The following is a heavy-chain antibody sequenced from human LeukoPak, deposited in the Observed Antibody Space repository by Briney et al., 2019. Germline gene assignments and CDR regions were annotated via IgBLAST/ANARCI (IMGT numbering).Heavy chain of an antibody. CDR1: GYMFSSYG. D-gene: IGHD2-2*01. CDR3: ARDDIVVVPAAGYYYYGMDV. V-gene: IGHV1-18*01. J-gene: IGHJ6*02. Sequence: ASVRVSCKASGYMFSSYGITWVRQAPGQGLEWMGWVTTYNGNTHYAQKLQGRVTMTTDTSTSTAYMELRSLRSDDTAVYYCARDDIVVVPAAGYYYYGMDVWGQGTTVTVSS. CDR2: VTTYNGNT.